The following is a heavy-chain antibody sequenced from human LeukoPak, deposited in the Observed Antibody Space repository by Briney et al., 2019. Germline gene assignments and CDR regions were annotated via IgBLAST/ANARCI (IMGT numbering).Heavy chain of an antibody. J-gene: IGHJ4*02. V-gene: IGHV4-34*01. CDR2: INHSGST. D-gene: IGHD2-2*01. CDR3: ARVGIVVVPAALDY. Sequence: KSSETRSLTCAVYGGSFSGYYWSWIRQPPGKGLEWIGEINHSGSTNYNPSLKSRVTISVDTSKNQFSLKLSSVTAADTAVYYCARVGIVVVPAALDYWGQGTLVTVSS. CDR1: GGSFSGYY.